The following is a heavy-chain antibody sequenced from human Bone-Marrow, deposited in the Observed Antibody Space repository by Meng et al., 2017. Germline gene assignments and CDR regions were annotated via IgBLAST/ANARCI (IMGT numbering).Heavy chain of an antibody. V-gene: IGHV1-3*01. CDR3: ARDSSSWTQWYYYYGMDV. CDR1: GYTFTSYA. Sequence: ASVKVSCKASGYTFTSYAMHWVRQAPGQRLEWMGWINAGNGNTKYSQKFQGRVTITRDTSASTAYMELSSLRSEDTAVYYCARDSSSWTQWYYYYGMDVWGQGTTVTVSS. J-gene: IGHJ6*02. CDR2: INAGNGNT. D-gene: IGHD6-13*01.